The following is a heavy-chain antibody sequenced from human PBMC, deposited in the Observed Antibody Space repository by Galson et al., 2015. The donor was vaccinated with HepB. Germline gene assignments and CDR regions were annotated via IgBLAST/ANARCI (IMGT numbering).Heavy chain of an antibody. CDR1: GGTFSSYA. CDR2: IIPIFGTA. V-gene: IGHV1-69*13. CDR3: ARDKNTIFGVVVSTNYYYYMDV. Sequence: SVKVSCKASGGTFSSYAISWVRQAPGQGLEWMGGIIPIFGTANYAQKFQGRVTITADESTSTAYMELRSLRSDDTAVYYCARDKNTIFGVVVSTNYYYYMDVWGKGTTVTVSS. J-gene: IGHJ6*03. D-gene: IGHD3-3*01.